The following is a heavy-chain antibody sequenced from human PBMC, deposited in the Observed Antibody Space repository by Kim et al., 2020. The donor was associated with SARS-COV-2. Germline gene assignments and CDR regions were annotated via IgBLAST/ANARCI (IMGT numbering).Heavy chain of an antibody. CDR3: ARGRARRHPYYYYGMDV. CDR2: INHSGST. D-gene: IGHD1-1*01. Sequence: SETLSLTCAVYGGSFSGYYWSWIRQPPGKGLEWIGEINHSGSTNYNPSLKSRVTISVDTSKNQFSLKLSSVTAADTAVYYCARGRARRHPYYYYGMDVWGQGTTVTVSS. V-gene: IGHV4-34*01. CDR1: GGSFSGYY. J-gene: IGHJ6*02.